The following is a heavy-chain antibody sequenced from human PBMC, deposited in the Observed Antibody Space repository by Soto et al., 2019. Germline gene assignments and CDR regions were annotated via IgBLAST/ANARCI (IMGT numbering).Heavy chain of an antibody. Sequence: SETLSLTCTVSGGSISSYYWSWIRQPPGKGLEWIGYIYYSGSTNYNPSLKSRVTISVDTSKNQFSLKLSSVTAADTAVYYCARGSNYAYDSSGYYPYLGQGNLVTVS. D-gene: IGHD3-22*01. CDR3: ARGSNYAYDSSGYYPY. V-gene: IGHV4-59*01. CDR1: GGSISSYY. J-gene: IGHJ4*02. CDR2: IYYSGST.